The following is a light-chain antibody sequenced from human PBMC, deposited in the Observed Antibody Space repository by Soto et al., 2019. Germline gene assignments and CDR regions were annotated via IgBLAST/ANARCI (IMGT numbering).Light chain of an antibody. CDR3: QQRSNWPPWT. J-gene: IGKJ1*01. CDR2: DAS. V-gene: IGKV3-11*01. CDR1: QSVSSY. Sequence: EIVFTQSPSTLSLSPGERATLSCRASQSVSSYLAWYQQKPGQAPRLLLYDASNRATGIPARFSGSGSGTDFTLPISSLEPEDFAVYYCQQRSNWPPWTFGQGTKVDIK.